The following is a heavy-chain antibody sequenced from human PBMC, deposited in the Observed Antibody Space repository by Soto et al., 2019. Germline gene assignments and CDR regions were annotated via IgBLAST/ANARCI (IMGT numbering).Heavy chain of an antibody. Sequence: ASVKVSCKASGYTFTSYGISWVRQAPGQGLEWKGWISAYNGNTNYAQKFQGRVTMTTDTSTSTAYMELRSLRSDDTAVYYCARDPDIVVVVAATGEYYFDYWGQGTLVTVSS. CDR2: ISAYNGNT. V-gene: IGHV1-18*01. CDR1: GYTFTSYG. CDR3: ARDPDIVVVVAATGEYYFDY. D-gene: IGHD2-15*01. J-gene: IGHJ4*02.